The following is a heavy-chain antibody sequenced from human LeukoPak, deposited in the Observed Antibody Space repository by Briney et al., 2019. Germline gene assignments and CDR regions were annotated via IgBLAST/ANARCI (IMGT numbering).Heavy chain of an antibody. CDR3: AREAITMVRGVTYYFDY. Sequence: GGSLRLSCAASGFTFSSYWMCWVRQAPGKGLEWVANIKQDGSEKYYVDSVKDRFTISRDNAKNSLYLQMNSLRAEDTAVYYCAREAITMVRGVTYYFDYWGQGTLVTVSS. J-gene: IGHJ4*02. D-gene: IGHD3-10*01. CDR1: GFTFSSYW. CDR2: IKQDGSEK. V-gene: IGHV3-7*01.